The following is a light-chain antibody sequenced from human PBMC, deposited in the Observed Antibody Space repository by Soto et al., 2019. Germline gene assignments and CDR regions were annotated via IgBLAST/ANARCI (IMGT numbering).Light chain of an antibody. CDR2: GAS. V-gene: IGKV3-20*01. Sequence: IVLTQSPGTLSSSTGERATLSCRASQSVSRSYLAWYQQKPRQAPRLLIYGASSRATGIPDSFGGSGSATEFTLPISRLQHADFAVYYCQQYGSSHPYTFGQGTKLEIK. CDR1: QSVSRSY. CDR3: QQYGSSHPYT. J-gene: IGKJ2*01.